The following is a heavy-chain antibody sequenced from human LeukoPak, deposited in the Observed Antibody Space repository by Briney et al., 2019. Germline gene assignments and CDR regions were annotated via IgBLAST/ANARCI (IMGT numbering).Heavy chain of an antibody. D-gene: IGHD3-9*01. CDR1: GGSISSYY. CDR2: IYYSGTT. J-gene: IGHJ4*02. V-gene: IGHV4-59*01. Sequence: KTSETLSLTCTVSGGSISSYYWSWIRQPPGKGLGWNGYIYYSGTTNYNPSLKSRVTLSVDTSKSQFSLKLSSVTAADTAVFYCARETGNYYFDYWGQGTLVTVSS. CDR3: ARETGNYYFDY.